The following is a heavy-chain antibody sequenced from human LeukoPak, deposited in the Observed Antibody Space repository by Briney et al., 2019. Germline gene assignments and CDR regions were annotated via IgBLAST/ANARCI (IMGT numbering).Heavy chain of an antibody. CDR1: GFTFITYA. V-gene: IGHV3-23*01. D-gene: IGHD2-2*01. Sequence: GGSLRLSCAAAGFTFITYAMSWVNQAPGKGLGWVSSIINDGKTHYSDSVKGRFTISRDNYKNTLYLQMNSLRAEDKAVYYCAKDQCASSTCCYGAFDYWGQGTLVTVSS. CDR2: IINDGKT. CDR3: AKDQCASSTCCYGAFDY. J-gene: IGHJ4*02.